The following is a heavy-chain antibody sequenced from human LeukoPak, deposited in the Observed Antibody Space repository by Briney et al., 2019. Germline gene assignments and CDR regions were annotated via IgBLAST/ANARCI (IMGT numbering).Heavy chain of an antibody. CDR1: GGSFSGYY. V-gene: IGHV4-34*01. J-gene: IGHJ4*02. CDR2: INHSGST. Sequence: SETLSLTCAVYGGSFSGYYWSWIRQPPGKGLEWIGEINHSGSTNYNPSLKSRVTISVDTSKNQFSLKLSSVTAADTAVYYRARGLGSPNWGQGTLVTVSS. D-gene: IGHD3-10*01. CDR3: ARGLGSPN.